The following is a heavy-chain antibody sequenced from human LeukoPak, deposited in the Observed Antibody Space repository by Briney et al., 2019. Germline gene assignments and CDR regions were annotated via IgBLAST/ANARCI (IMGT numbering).Heavy chain of an antibody. V-gene: IGHV1-69*13. Sequence: SVKVSCKASGYTFTSYYMHRVRQAPGQGLEWMGGIIPIFGTANYAQKFQGRVTITADESTSTAYMELSSLRSEDTAVYYCAREIGVGATDYWGQGTLVTVSS. D-gene: IGHD1-26*01. J-gene: IGHJ4*02. CDR2: IIPIFGTA. CDR1: GYTFTSYY. CDR3: AREIGVGATDY.